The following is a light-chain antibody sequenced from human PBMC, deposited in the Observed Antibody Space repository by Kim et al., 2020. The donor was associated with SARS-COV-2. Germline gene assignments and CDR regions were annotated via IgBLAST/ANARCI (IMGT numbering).Light chain of an antibody. CDR1: QGIRTY. J-gene: IGKJ1*01. V-gene: IGKV1-9*01. CDR3: LQLNRYPWT. CDR2: AAY. Sequence: AAVEDRVTMTWRGRQGIRTYIAWYQKKPEKAPMLLFYAAYTLQSGVSSRVSGSVDRTDITLTISGLRPEKFSTYITLQLNRYPWTFGQRTQGDIK.